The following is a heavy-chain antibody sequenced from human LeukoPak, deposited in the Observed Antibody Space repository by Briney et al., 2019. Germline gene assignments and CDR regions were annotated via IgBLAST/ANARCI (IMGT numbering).Heavy chain of an antibody. Sequence: SQTLSLTCTVSGGSISSGSYYWSWIRQPPGKGLEWIGYIYYSGSTNYNPSLKSRVTISADTSKNQFSLNLSSVTAADTAVYYCASRKLGNDYWGQGTLVTVSS. V-gene: IGHV4-61*01. CDR3: ASRKLGNDY. D-gene: IGHD7-27*01. CDR2: IYYSGST. CDR1: GGSISSGSYY. J-gene: IGHJ4*02.